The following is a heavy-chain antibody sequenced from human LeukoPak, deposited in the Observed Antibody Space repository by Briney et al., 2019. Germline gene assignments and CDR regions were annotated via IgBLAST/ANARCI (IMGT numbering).Heavy chain of an antibody. V-gene: IGHV1-18*04. Sequence: ASVKLSCKPAGYTFTSYGIGWVRLAPGQGLEWMGWISAYNGNRNYEQKIQGRVTMTTDTSTSTAYMELRSLRSDDTAVYYCARTPSSSILLWSEYCFDYWGQGTLVTVSS. J-gene: IGHJ4*02. D-gene: IGHD5-18*01. CDR2: ISAYNGNR. CDR1: GYTFTSYG. CDR3: ARTPSSSILLWSEYCFDY.